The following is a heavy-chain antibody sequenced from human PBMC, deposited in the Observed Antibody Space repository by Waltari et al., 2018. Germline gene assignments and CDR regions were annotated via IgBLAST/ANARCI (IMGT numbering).Heavy chain of an antibody. CDR2: ISYNGAT. CDR3: ATYIGASLGTAAFDV. J-gene: IGHJ3*01. V-gene: IGHV4-39*01. CDR1: VVSITTNRQY. Sequence: QLQLQESGPGLVKPSATLSLTCSVSVVSITTNRQYSGWIRQPPGQGLEWIGTISYNGATYSSPSLRSRVTIFRDTSKNQLSLKLGSVTAADTAFYYCATYIGASLGTAAFDVWGQGTMVTVSS. D-gene: IGHD5-12*01.